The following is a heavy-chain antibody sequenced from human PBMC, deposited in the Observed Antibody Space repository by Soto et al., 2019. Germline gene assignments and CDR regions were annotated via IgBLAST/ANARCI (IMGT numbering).Heavy chain of an antibody. Sequence: QVQLVESGGGEVQPGRSLTISCAASGFTFSTYGMHWVRQTPRKGLEWVAVISYDGTNKFYSDSVKGRFTISRDNFKNTLTLQMNSLRADDTAVYSCAKDLQSYGDYDYYCYGMDVWGLGTRVTVSS. CDR2: ISYDGTNK. J-gene: IGHJ6*02. CDR3: AKDLQSYGDYDYYCYGMDV. D-gene: IGHD4-17*01. V-gene: IGHV3-30*18. CDR1: GFTFSTYG.